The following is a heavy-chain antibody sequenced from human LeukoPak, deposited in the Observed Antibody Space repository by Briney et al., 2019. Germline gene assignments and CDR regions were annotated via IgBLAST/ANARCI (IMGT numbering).Heavy chain of an antibody. Sequence: PGGSLRLSCAASGFTFTTYWMHWVRQAPGKGLVWVSHINSDGSITSYADSVKGRFTISRDNAKNTLYLQMNSLRAEDTAVYYCARDGGYNYGMDVWGQGTTVTVSS. CDR2: INSDGSIT. V-gene: IGHV3-74*01. J-gene: IGHJ6*02. D-gene: IGHD2-2*02. CDR3: ARDGGYNYGMDV. CDR1: GFTFTTYW.